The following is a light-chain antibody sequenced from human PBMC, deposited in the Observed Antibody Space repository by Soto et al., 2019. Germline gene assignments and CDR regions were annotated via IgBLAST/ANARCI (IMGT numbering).Light chain of an antibody. Sequence: EIVMTQSPATLSVSPGERVTLSCRTSQSVSSNLAWYQEKPGQAPRLLIFGASNRATGTPPRFSGSGSETEFTLTISSLQSEDSAIYYCQQYNDWPFALTFGGGTKVEIK. CDR1: QSVSSN. V-gene: IGKV3-15*01. J-gene: IGKJ4*01. CDR3: QQYNDWPFALT. CDR2: GAS.